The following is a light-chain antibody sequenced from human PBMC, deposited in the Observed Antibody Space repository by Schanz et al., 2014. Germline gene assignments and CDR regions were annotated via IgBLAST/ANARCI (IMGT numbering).Light chain of an antibody. Sequence: QSVLTQPPSVSGAPGQGVTISCTGSSSNIGAGYDVHWYQQLPGTAPKLLIYGNSNRPSGVPDRFSGSRSGTSASLAITGLQAEDEADYYCQSYDLRLGGPGFGGGTKLTVL. V-gene: IGLV1-40*01. CDR2: GNS. CDR1: SSNIGAGYD. CDR3: QSYDLRLGGPG. J-gene: IGLJ3*02.